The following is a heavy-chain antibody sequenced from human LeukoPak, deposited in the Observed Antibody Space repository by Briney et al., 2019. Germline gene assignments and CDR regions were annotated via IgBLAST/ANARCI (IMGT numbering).Heavy chain of an antibody. CDR2: IKQDGSEK. J-gene: IGHJ4*02. CDR1: GFTFSTYW. V-gene: IGHV3-7*03. D-gene: IGHD3-16*01. CDR3: ARDYWRSLEY. Sequence: GGSLRLSCAASGFTFSTYWMSWVRQAPGKGLEWVANIKQDGSEKYYVDSVKGRFTISRDNAKNSLYLQMSNLRAEDTAVYYCARDYWRSLEYWGQGTLVTVSS.